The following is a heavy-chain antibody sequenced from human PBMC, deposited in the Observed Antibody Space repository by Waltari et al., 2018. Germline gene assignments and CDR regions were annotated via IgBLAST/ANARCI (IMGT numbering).Heavy chain of an antibody. CDR2: IKEDGGRK. CDR3: VRNRGWQQFDF. Sequence: DVPLVGSGGGLVQPGGSLRLSCAVYGLPLRNYWMGWVRQAPGKGLEWVAGIKEDGGRKDYVDSVKCRFTISRDNAKSTLYLQMNSLRAEDTAVFYCVRNRGWQQFDFWGQGTLVTVSS. CDR1: GLPLRNYW. J-gene: IGHJ4*02. D-gene: IGHD2-15*01. V-gene: IGHV3-7*01.